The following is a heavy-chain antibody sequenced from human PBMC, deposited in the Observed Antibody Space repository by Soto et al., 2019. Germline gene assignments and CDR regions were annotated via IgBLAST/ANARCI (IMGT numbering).Heavy chain of an antibody. D-gene: IGHD6-19*01. Sequence: QVQLVQSGAEAKKPGSSVKVSCKASGGTLSNYATNWVRQAPGQGLEWMGGMNPILGTQRIAQKFQGRVTITADKSTSTVYMELSSLRSDDTAVYYCARDQRMAEAHRDYYFYGLDVWGQGTTVTVSS. V-gene: IGHV1-69*06. CDR1: GGTLSNYA. CDR3: ARDQRMAEAHRDYYFYGLDV. J-gene: IGHJ6*02. CDR2: MNPILGTQ.